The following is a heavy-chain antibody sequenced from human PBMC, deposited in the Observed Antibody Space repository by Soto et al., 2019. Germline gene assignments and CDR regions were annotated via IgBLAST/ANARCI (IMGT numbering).Heavy chain of an antibody. V-gene: IGHV5-51*01. J-gene: IGHJ6*02. CDR2: IYPGDSDT. CDR3: ARNIRSGTEVDGKPLEYYYYGIDV. D-gene: IGHD6-19*01. CDR1: GYSFTSYW. Sequence: PGESLKISCKGSGYSFTSYWIGWVRQMPGKGLEWMGIIYPGDSDTRYSPSFQGQVTISADKSISTAYLQWSSMKASDTAMYYCARNIRSGTEVDGKPLEYYYYGIDVWGQGTTVTVS.